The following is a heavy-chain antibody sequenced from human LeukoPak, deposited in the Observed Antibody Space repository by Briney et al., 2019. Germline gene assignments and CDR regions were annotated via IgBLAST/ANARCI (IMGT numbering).Heavy chain of an antibody. J-gene: IGHJ4*02. V-gene: IGHV3-23*01. Sequence: GGSLRLSCAASGFTFSSYAMSWVRQAPGKGLEWVSAISGSGGSTYYADSVKGRFTISRDNSKNTLYLQMNSLRAEDTAVYYCATARITFGGVIVSRYWGQGTLVTVSS. CDR1: GFTFSSYA. CDR2: ISGSGGST. D-gene: IGHD3-16*02. CDR3: ATARITFGGVIVSRY.